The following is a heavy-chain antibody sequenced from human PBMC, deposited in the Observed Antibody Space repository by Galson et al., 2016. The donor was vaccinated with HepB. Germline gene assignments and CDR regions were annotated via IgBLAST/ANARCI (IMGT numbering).Heavy chain of an antibody. V-gene: IGHV3-23*01. CDR1: ASPFSSFA. CDR2: INDAGDIT. Sequence: SGAEVKKPGESLKISCKASASPFSSFAMSWVRQAPGKGLEWISYINDAGDITYYADSVKGRFTISRDNSKNTLYLQIDSLTADDTTTYYCAKAPTSYCTDSKCSLRYFDPWGQGTLVTVSS. J-gene: IGHJ5*02. CDR3: AKAPTSYCTDSKCSLRYFDP. D-gene: IGHD2-8*01.